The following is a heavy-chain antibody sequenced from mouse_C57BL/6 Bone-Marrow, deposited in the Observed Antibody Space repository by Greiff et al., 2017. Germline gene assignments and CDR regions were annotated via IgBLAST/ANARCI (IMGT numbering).Heavy chain of an antibody. CDR3: SRYYSYAIDY. V-gene: IGHV1-39*01. J-gene: IGHJ4*01. CDR2: INPKDGTT. Sequence: VQLQQSGPELVKPGASVKISCKASGYSFTDYNMNWVKQSNGKSLEWIGVINPKDGTTSYNQKFKGKATLTVDQSSSTAYMQLNRLTSEDSAVYYCSRYYSYAIDYWGQVTSVTVSS. CDR1: GYSFTDYN.